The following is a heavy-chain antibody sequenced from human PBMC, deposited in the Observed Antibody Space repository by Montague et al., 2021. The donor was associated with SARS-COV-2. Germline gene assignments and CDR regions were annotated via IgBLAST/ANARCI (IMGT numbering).Heavy chain of an antibody. D-gene: IGHD5-24*01. CDR2: IYYSGNT. J-gene: IGHJ6*02. Sequence: SETLSLTCTVSGCSISSYNWSWIRQPPGKGLERIGYIYYSGNTNYNPSLKSRVTISVDASKSQFSLKLSSVTAADTAVYYCAGLQGDGSLYGMDVWGQGTTVTVSS. CDR1: GCSISSYN. CDR3: AGLQGDGSLYGMDV. V-gene: IGHV4-59*01.